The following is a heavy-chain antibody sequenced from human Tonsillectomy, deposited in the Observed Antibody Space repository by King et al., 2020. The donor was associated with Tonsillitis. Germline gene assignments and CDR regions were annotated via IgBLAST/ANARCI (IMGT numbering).Heavy chain of an antibody. CDR1: GFTFYTYS. CDR2: ISGSGGST. Sequence: VQLVESGGGLVQPGGSLRLSCAASGFTFYTYSMSWVRQAPGKGLEWVSAISGSGGSTYYADSVKGRFTISRDISQHTPYLQMNSLRAEDTAVYYCAKGRDFWSGESFDPWGQGTLVTVSS. D-gene: IGHD3-3*01. J-gene: IGHJ5*02. V-gene: IGHV3-23*04. CDR3: AKGRDFWSGESFDP.